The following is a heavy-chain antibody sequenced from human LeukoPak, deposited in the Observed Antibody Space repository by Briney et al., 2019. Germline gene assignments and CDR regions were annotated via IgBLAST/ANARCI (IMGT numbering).Heavy chain of an antibody. J-gene: IGHJ4*02. CDR2: ISGSGGNT. CDR1: GFTFSSYA. CDR3: AKWDSSSWYNY. Sequence: PGGSLRLSCAASGFTFSSYAMSWVRQAPGKGLEWASSISGSGGNTYYADAVKGRFTISRDNSKNTLYLQMNSLRAEDTAVYYCAKWDSSSWYNYWGQGTLVTVSS. D-gene: IGHD6-13*01. V-gene: IGHV3-23*01.